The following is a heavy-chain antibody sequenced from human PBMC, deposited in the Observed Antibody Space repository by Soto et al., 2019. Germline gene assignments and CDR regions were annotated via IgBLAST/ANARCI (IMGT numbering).Heavy chain of an antibody. Sequence: QVQLQESGPGLVKPSETLSLTCAVSGDSISTYYCMWIRQPPGKGLGSIGYLYYGRSANYNPSLKSRVTLSVDTSTNQCSLTLSSMTAADTAVYYCALRSMAVVPEYWGQGTLVTVSS. V-gene: IGHV4-59*01. J-gene: IGHJ4*02. CDR3: ALRSMAVVPEY. CDR2: LYYGRSA. D-gene: IGHD3-22*01. CDR1: GDSISTYY.